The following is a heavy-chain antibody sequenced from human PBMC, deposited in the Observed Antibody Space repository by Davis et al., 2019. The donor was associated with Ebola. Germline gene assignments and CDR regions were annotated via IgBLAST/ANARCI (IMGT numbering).Heavy chain of an antibody. Sequence: SGPTLVKPTQTLTLTCTFSGFSLNTGGMRVSWIRQAPGKALEWLAHIDWDDDKFYSTSLKTRLTISKDASKNQVVLKMTNLDPVDTGTYYCARLGDYYYVDVWGNGTTVTVSS. D-gene: IGHD3-16*01. CDR1: GFSLNTGGMR. CDR2: IDWDDDK. V-gene: IGHV2-70*04. CDR3: ARLGDYYYVDV. J-gene: IGHJ6*03.